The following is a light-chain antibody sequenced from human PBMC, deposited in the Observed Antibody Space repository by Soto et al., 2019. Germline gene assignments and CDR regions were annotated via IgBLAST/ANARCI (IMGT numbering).Light chain of an antibody. CDR3: SSYTSSSTVV. CDR1: SSDLGGYNY. CDR2: EVS. Sequence: QSALTQPASVSGSPGQSITISCTGTSSDLGGYNYVSWYQQHPGKAPKLMLYEVSNRPSGVSNRFSGSKSGNTASLTISGLQAEDEADYYCSSYTSSSTVVFGGGTQLTVL. V-gene: IGLV2-14*01. J-gene: IGLJ2*01.